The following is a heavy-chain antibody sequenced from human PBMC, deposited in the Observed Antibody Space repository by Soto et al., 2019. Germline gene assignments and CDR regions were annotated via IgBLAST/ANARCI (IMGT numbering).Heavy chain of an antibody. CDR2: ISAYNGNT. CDR3: ARDQTYCSGGSCYQNPVDFDY. J-gene: IGHJ4*02. CDR1: GYTFTSYG. V-gene: IGHV1-18*01. Sequence: QVQLVQSGAEVKKPGASVKVSCTASGYTFTSYGISWVRQAPGQGLEWMGWISAYNGNTNYAQKLQGRVTMTTDTSTSTAYMELRSLRSDDTAVYYCARDQTYCSGGSCYQNPVDFDYWGQGTLVTVSS. D-gene: IGHD2-15*01.